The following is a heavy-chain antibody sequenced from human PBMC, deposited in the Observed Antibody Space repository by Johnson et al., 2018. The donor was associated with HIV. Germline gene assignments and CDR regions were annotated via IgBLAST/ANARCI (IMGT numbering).Heavy chain of an antibody. D-gene: IGHD6-19*01. CDR3: AILLGQWGGVFDI. Sequence: QVQLVESGGGVVQPGGSLRLSCAASGFTFSSYGMHWVRQAPGKGLEWVAFIRNDGTNKNYADSMKGRFTISRDNSKNRLYMQMNSLRVEDTAVYYCAILLGQWGGVFDIWGQGTMVTVSS. J-gene: IGHJ3*02. CDR1: GFTFSSYG. CDR2: IRNDGTNK. V-gene: IGHV3-30*02.